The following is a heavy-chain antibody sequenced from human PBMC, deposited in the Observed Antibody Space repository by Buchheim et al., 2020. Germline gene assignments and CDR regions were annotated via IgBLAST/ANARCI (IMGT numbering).Heavy chain of an antibody. J-gene: IGHJ6*02. CDR3: VRDWYGMDV. V-gene: IGHV3-74*01. CDR2: TDSDGSST. Sequence: QLVESGGGLVQPGGSLRLSCAASGFTFSNFWMHWVRQAPGKGLVWVSRTDSDGSSTDYADSVKGRFCISRDNANNTLYLQMNSLRPEDTAVYFCVRDWYGMDVWGRGTT. CDR1: GFTFSNFW.